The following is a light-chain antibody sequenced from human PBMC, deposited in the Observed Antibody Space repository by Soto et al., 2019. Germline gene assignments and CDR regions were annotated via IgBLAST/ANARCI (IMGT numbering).Light chain of an antibody. CDR3: TSYAGSNKI. CDR2: EVT. V-gene: IGLV2-8*01. J-gene: IGLJ2*01. CDR1: SSDVGGYDY. Sequence: QSVLTQPPSASGSPGRSVTISCTGTSSDVGGYDYVSWFQQHPGKAPKLIIYEVTKRPSGVPDRFSASKSGNTASLTVSGLQAEDEADYYCTSYAGSNKIFGGGTKLTVL.